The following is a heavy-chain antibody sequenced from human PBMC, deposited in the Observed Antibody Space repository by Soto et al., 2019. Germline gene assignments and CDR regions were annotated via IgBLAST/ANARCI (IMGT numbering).Heavy chain of an antibody. Sequence: GGSLRLSCAASGFTFDDYAMNWVRQAPGKGLEWVSGISWNSDRIGYADSVKGRFTISRDNAKNSLYLQMNSLRAEDTALYYCARDINWNNYFYTDVWGKGTTVTVSS. CDR2: ISWNSDRI. CDR3: ARDINWNNYFYTDV. J-gene: IGHJ6*03. CDR1: GFTFDDYA. D-gene: IGHD1-20*01. V-gene: IGHV3-9*01.